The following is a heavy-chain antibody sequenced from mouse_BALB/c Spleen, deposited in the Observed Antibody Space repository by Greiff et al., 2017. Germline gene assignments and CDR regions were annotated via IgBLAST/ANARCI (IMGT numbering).Heavy chain of an antibody. V-gene: IGHV1S56*01. D-gene: IGHD2-12*01. J-gene: IGHJ4*01. CDR1: GYTFTSYY. CDR3: ARGDDDYAMDY. Sequence: QVQLKESGPELVKPGASVRISCKASGYTFTSYYIHWVKQRPGQGLEWIGWIYPGNVNTKYNEKFKGKATLTADKSSSTAYMQLSSLTSEDSAVYFCARGDDDYAMDYWGQGTSVTVSS. CDR2: IYPGNVNT.